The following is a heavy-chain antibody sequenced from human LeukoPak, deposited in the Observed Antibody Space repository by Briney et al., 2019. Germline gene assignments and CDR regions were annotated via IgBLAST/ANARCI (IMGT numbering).Heavy chain of an antibody. CDR1: GGSFSGYY. D-gene: IGHD2-2*01. V-gene: IGHV4-34*01. J-gene: IGHJ4*02. CDR3: ARDLNVPAYGGGEDY. Sequence: SETLSLTCAVYGGSFSGYYWSWIRQPPGKGLEWIGEINHSGSTNYNPSLKSRVTISVDTSKNQFSLKLSSVTAADTAVYYCARDLNVPAYGGGEDYWGQGTLVTVSS. CDR2: INHSGST.